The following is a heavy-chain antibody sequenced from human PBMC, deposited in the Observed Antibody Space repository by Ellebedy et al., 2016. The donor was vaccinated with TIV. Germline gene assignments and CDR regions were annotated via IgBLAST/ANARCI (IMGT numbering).Heavy chain of an antibody. CDR1: GFTFDDYN. D-gene: IGHD1-14*01. CDR2: ISTDGSNT. J-gene: IGHJ4*02. Sequence: GESLKISCAASGFTFDDYNMHWVRQAPGKGLEWVSRISTDGSNTIYADSVKGRFTISRDNARNTVYLQMNRLRAEDAAMYYCARDFPTDQQPPDYWGQGTVVTVSS. V-gene: IGHV3-74*01. CDR3: ARDFPTDQQPPDY.